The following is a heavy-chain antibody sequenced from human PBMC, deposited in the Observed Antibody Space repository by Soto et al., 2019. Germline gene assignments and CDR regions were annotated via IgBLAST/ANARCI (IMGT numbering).Heavy chain of an antibody. D-gene: IGHD6-13*01. CDR3: ARASSSWYILGYYYGMDV. Sequence: QVQLVQSGAEVKKPGASVKVSCKASGYTFTSYDINWVRQATGQGLEWMGWMNPNSGNTGYAQKFQGRVTMTRNTTISTAYMELSSLRSADTAVYYCARASSSWYILGYYYGMDVWGQGTTVTVSS. V-gene: IGHV1-8*01. CDR1: GYTFTSYD. J-gene: IGHJ6*02. CDR2: MNPNSGNT.